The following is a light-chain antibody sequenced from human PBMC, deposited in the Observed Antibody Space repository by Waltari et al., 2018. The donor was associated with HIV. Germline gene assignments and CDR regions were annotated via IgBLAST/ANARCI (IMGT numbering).Light chain of an antibody. J-gene: IGLJ2*01. CDR1: SPNIGSNT. CDR2: SNN. CDR3: AAWDDSLNGPV. V-gene: IGLV1-44*01. Sequence: QSVLTQPPSASGTPGQRVTISCSGISPNIGSNTVNWYQQRPGTAPKLLIYSNNQRPSGVPDRFSGSKSGTSASLAISGLQSEDEADYYCAAWDDSLNGPVFGGGTKLTVL.